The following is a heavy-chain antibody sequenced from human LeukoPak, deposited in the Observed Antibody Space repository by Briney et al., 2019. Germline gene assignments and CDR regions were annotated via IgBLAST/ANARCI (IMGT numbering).Heavy chain of an antibody. CDR1: GFTVSSNY. CDR2: IYSGGST. Sequence: AGGSLRLSCAASGFTVSSNYMSWVRQAPGKGLEWVSVIYSGGSTYYADSVKGRFTISRDNSKNTLYLQMNSLRAEDTAVYYCAREVLAATGPIDYWGQGTLVTVSS. J-gene: IGHJ4*02. D-gene: IGHD6-13*01. V-gene: IGHV3-66*01. CDR3: AREVLAATGPIDY.